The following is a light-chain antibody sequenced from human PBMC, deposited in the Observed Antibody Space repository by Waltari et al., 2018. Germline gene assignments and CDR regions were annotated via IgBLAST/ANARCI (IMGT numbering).Light chain of an antibody. V-gene: IGLV1-51*02. J-gene: IGLJ7*01. CDR3: GTWDSSLSGAV. CDR2: EDN. CDR1: SSNVGKNY. Sequence: QSVLTQPPSVSAAPGQRVTISCSGGSSNVGKNYVSWYRQLPGAAPQLLIFEDNDRPSGIPGRFSGSKSGTSATLDITGLQAGDEADYYCGTWDSSLSGAVFGGGSHLTVL.